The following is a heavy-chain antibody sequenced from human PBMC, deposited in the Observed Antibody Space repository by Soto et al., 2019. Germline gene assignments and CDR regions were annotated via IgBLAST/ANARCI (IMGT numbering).Heavy chain of an antibody. CDR1: GGSISSGDYS. CDR2: IYYGGST. V-gene: IGHV4-30-2*01. J-gene: IGHJ5*02. CDR3: ARSVDP. Sequence: SETLSLTCAVSGGSISSGDYSWNWIRQPPGKGLEWIGYIYYGGSTYYNPSLQSRVTMSVDRSRNQFSLKLNSVTAADTAVYYCARSVDPWGQGTLVTVSS.